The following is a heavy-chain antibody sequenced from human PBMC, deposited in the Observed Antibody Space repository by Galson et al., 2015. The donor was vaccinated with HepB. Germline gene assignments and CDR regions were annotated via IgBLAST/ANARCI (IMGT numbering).Heavy chain of an antibody. J-gene: IGHJ6*03. D-gene: IGHD3-16*01. Sequence: SVKVSCKASDYTFTSYGISWVRQAPGQGLEWMGWISAYNGHTNYAQKLQGRVTMTTDTSTSTAYMELRSLRSDDTAVYYCARDGYYDYIWGSPRVGYYYYYMDVWGKGTTVTVSS. CDR1: DYTFTSYG. CDR2: ISAYNGHT. CDR3: ARDGYYDYIWGSPRVGYYYYYMDV. V-gene: IGHV1-18*01.